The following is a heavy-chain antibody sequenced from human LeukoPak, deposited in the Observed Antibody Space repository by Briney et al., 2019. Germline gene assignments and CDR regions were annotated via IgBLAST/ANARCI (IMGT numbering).Heavy chain of an antibody. CDR1: GFTFSTYS. D-gene: IGHD2-15*01. J-gene: IGHJ3*02. CDR2: ISGSGSYI. Sequence: GGSLRLSCAGSGFTFSTYSMNWVRQAPGKGLEWVSFISGSGSYIYYADSVKGRFTISRDNAKDSLYMQMNSLRAEDTGVYYCARIAYSHDAFDIWGQGTMVTVSS. CDR3: ARIAYSHDAFDI. V-gene: IGHV3-21*06.